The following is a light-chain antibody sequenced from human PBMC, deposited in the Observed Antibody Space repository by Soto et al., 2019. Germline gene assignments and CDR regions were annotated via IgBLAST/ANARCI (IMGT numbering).Light chain of an antibody. CDR3: QQSYSPPPIT. V-gene: IGKV1-5*01. CDR2: DAS. CDR1: QSISSW. Sequence: DIQMTQSPSTLPASVGARVTITCRASQSISSWLAWYQQKPGKAPKLLIYDASSLESGVPSRFSGSGSGTDFTLTISSLQPEDFATYYCQQSYSPPPITFGQGTRLEIK. J-gene: IGKJ5*01.